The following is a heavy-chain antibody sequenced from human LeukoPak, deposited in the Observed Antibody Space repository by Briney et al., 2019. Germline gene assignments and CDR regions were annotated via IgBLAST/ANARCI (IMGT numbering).Heavy chain of an antibody. V-gene: IGHV4-31*03. J-gene: IGHJ5*02. CDR1: GGSISSGGYY. D-gene: IGHD4-17*01. Sequence: SETLSLTCTVSGGSISSGGYYWSWIRQHPGKGLEWIGYIYYSGSTYYNPSLKSRVTISVDTSKNQFSLKLSSVTAADTAVYYCARSRKSTVTTDWFDPWGQGTLVTVSS. CDR3: ARSRKSTVTTDWFDP. CDR2: IYYSGST.